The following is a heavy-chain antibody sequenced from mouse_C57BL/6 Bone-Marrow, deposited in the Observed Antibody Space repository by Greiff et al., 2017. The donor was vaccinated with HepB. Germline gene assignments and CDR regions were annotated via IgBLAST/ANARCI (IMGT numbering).Heavy chain of an antibody. J-gene: IGHJ3*01. Sequence: EVKLMESGGGLVQPGGSLKLSCAASGFTFSDYGMAWVRQAPRKGPEWVAFISNLAYSIYYADTVTGRFTISRENAKNTLYLEMSSLRSEDTAMYYCARQRGLAWFAYWGQGTLVTVSA. CDR1: GFTFSDYG. CDR2: ISNLAYSI. V-gene: IGHV5-15*01. CDR3: ARQRGLAWFAY.